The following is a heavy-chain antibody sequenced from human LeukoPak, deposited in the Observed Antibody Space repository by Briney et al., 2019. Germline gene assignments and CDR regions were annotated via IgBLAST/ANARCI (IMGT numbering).Heavy chain of an antibody. CDR2: INTNTGNP. Sequence: ASVKVSCKASGYTFSNYFMNWVRQAPGQGLEWMGWINTNTGNPTYAQGFTGRFVFSLDTSVSMAYLQISSLKAEDTAVYYCARLGTPTFYYYMGVWGKGTTVTVSS. CDR1: GYTFSNYF. D-gene: IGHD1-14*01. CDR3: ARLGTPTFYYYMGV. J-gene: IGHJ6*03. V-gene: IGHV7-4-1*04.